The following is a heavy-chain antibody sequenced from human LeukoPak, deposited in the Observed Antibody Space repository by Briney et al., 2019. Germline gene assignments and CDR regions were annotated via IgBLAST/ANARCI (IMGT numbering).Heavy chain of an antibody. V-gene: IGHV3-11*06. CDR3: ARSPRIAAAGSYFDY. J-gene: IGHJ4*02. D-gene: IGHD6-13*01. Sequence: GGSLRLSCAASGFTFSDYYMSWIRQAPGKGLEWVSYISSSSSYTNYADSVKGRFTISRDNAKNSLYLQMNSLRAEDTAVYYCARSPRIAAAGSYFDYWGQGTLVTVSS. CDR2: ISSSSSYT. CDR1: GFTFSDYY.